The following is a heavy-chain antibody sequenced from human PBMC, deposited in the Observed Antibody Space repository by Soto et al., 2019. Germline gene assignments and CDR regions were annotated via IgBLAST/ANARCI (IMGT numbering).Heavy chain of an antibody. J-gene: IGHJ6*02. V-gene: IGHV1-69*13. CDR3: ARPSLHYRVDYSMDV. D-gene: IGHD1-26*01. Sequence: SVKVSCKASGGTFSSYAINWVRQAPGQGLEWVGGIIPSYGAASYAQKFLGRVTITADESTNTASMELSSLTSEDTAVYYCARPSLHYRVDYSMDVWGQGTTVTVAS. CDR1: GGTFSSYA. CDR2: IIPSYGAA.